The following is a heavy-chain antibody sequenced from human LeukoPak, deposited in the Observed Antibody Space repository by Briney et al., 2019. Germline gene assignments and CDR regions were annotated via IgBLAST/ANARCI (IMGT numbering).Heavy chain of an antibody. V-gene: IGHV4-61*02. J-gene: IGHJ3*02. CDR2: IYTSGST. CDR3: QGSGYLAFDI. Sequence: SETLSLTCTVSGGSISSGSYYWSWIRQPAGKGLEWIGRIYTSGSTNYNPSLKSRVTMSVDTSKNQFSLKLSSVTAADTAVYYCQGSGYLAFDIWGQGTMVTVSS. CDR1: GGSISSGSYY. D-gene: IGHD3-3*01.